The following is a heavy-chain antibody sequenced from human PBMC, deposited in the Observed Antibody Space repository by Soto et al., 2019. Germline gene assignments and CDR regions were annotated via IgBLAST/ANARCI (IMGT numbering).Heavy chain of an antibody. CDR2: IYYSGST. CDR1: GGSISSSSHY. V-gene: IGHV4-39*01. CDR3: ARVTLTGYYSA. Sequence: QLQLQESGPGLVKPSETLSLTCTVSGGSISSSSHYWGWIRQPPGKGLEWIGSIYYSGSTYYNPSLKSRVTISVDTSKNQFSLKLSSVTAADTAVYYCARVTLTGYYSAWGQGTLVTVSS. J-gene: IGHJ5*02. D-gene: IGHD3-9*01.